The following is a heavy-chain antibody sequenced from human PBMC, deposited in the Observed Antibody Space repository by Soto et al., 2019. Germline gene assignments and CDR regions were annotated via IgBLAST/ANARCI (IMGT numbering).Heavy chain of an antibody. D-gene: IGHD1-26*01. CDR1: GFAFSKVA. V-gene: IGHV3-23*01. Sequence: GGSPRLSCVVSGFAFSKVAMSWVRQSPGKGLEWVSCLSDSGGNTYYAESVKGRFTISRDNSKNTLYPQMSGLRADDTAVYYCAKDQGWELVSRKSLDVWRQVTTVTVSS. J-gene: IGHJ6*02. CDR2: LSDSGGNT. CDR3: AKDQGWELVSRKSLDV.